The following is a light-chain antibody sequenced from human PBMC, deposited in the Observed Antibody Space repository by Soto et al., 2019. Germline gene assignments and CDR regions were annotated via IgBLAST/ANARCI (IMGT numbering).Light chain of an antibody. CDR2: EVT. CDR1: RSYVGAYNY. V-gene: IGLV2-14*01. Sequence: QSALTQPASVSGSPGQSIAISCTGTRSYVGAYNYVSWYQQHPGKAPKLMISEVTNRPSGVSARFSGSKSGNTASLTISGLQAEDEADYYCSSFTSRFTFVFGTGTKVTVL. CDR3: SSFTSRFTFV. J-gene: IGLJ1*01.